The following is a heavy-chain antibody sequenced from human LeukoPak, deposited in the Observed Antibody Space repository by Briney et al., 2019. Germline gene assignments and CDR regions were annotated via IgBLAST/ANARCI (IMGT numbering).Heavy chain of an antibody. D-gene: IGHD4-17*01. Sequence: SDTLSLTCAVSDDSFSSHYWTWIRQPPGKGLEWIGYIYYIGSTNYNPSLKSRVTISIDTSKNEFSLKLTSVTAADTAVYYCARDLVTVTKGFDIWGQGTMVTVSS. CDR3: ARDLVTVTKGFDI. J-gene: IGHJ3*02. CDR2: IYYIGST. CDR1: DDSFSSHY. V-gene: IGHV4-59*11.